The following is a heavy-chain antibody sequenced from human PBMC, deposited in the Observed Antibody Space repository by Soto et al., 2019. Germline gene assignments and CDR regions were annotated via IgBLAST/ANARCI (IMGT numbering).Heavy chain of an antibody. V-gene: IGHV4-61*01. Sequence: SETLSLTCTVSGGSVSSGNYYWSWIRQPPGKGLEWIGYIYYSGSTNYNPSLKSRVTISVDTSKNQFSLKLSSVTAADTAVFYCASYDVLAAYYYWGQGTLVTVSS. CDR3: ASYDVLAAYYY. CDR2: IYYSGST. D-gene: IGHD3-9*01. J-gene: IGHJ4*02. CDR1: GGSVSSGNYY.